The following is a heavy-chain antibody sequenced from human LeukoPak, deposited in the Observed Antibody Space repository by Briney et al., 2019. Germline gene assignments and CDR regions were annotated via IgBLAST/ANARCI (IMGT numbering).Heavy chain of an antibody. Sequence: ASVKVSCKASGYTFTSYGISWVRQAPGQGLEWMGWISAYNGNTNYAQKFQGRVTMTRDTSISTAYMELSRLRSDDTAVYYCARETGPNYYDSSGRDYWGQGTLVTVSS. V-gene: IGHV1-18*01. CDR1: GYTFTSYG. D-gene: IGHD3-22*01. J-gene: IGHJ4*02. CDR2: ISAYNGNT. CDR3: ARETGPNYYDSSGRDY.